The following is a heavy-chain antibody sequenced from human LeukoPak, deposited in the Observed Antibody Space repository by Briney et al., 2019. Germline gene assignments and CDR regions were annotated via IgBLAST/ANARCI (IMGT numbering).Heavy chain of an antibody. Sequence: GGSLRLSCAASGFTFSSYGMHWVRQAPGKGLEWVAVISYDGSNKYYADSVKGRFTISRDNSKNTLYLQMNSLRAEDTAVYYCAKVVAYYYDSSGSASEGAFDIWGQGTMVTVSS. J-gene: IGHJ3*02. CDR3: AKVVAYYYDSSGSASEGAFDI. V-gene: IGHV3-30*18. CDR1: GFTFSSYG. D-gene: IGHD3-22*01. CDR2: ISYDGSNK.